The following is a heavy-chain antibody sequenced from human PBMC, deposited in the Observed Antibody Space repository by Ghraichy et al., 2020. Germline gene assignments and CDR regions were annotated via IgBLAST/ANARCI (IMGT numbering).Heavy chain of an antibody. Sequence: GGSLRLSCAASGFTVSSNYMSWVRQAPGKGLEWVSVIYSGGSTYYADSVKGRFTISRDNSKNTLYLQMNSLRAEDTAVYYCARGRYYYDSSGYYPRAGAFDICVQVSIFTVSS. D-gene: IGHD3-22*01. V-gene: IGHV3-66*01. CDR2: IYSGGST. CDR3: ARGRYYYDSSGYYPRAGAFDI. CDR1: GFTVSSNY. J-gene: IGHJ3*02.